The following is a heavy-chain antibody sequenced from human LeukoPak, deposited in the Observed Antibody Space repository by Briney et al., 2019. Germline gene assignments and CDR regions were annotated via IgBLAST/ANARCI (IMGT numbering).Heavy chain of an antibody. CDR3: ARDSRDFIAVAGTGGFDY. CDR1: GFTFDDYA. Sequence: QSGGSLRLSCATSGFTFDDYAMHWVRQAPGKGLEWVSGISWNSGSIGYADSVKGRFTISRDNAKNSLYLQMNSLRAEDTAVYYCARDSRDFIAVAGTGGFDYWGQGTLVTVSS. CDR2: ISWNSGSI. V-gene: IGHV3-9*01. J-gene: IGHJ4*02. D-gene: IGHD6-19*01.